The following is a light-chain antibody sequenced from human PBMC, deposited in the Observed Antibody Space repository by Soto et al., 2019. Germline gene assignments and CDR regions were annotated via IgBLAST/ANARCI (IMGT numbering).Light chain of an antibody. J-gene: IGKJ4*01. CDR2: AVS. CDR3: QQALT. CDR1: QTLSGNF. V-gene: IGKV3-20*01. Sequence: EIVLTQSPDTLSVSPGERATLSCRVSQTLSGNFLAWYQVRPSQAPRLLIYAVSSRATGIPDRFSGSGSGTDFTLTISTGDPADYAVYYCQQALTFGGGTQVEIK.